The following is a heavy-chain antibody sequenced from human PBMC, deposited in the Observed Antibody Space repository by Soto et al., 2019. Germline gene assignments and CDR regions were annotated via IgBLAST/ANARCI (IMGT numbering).Heavy chain of an antibody. V-gene: IGHV4-59*01. CDR2: IYYSGST. J-gene: IGHJ4*02. D-gene: IGHD3-22*01. Sequence: QVQLQESGPGLVKPSETLSLTCTVSGGSISSYYWSWIRQPPGKGLEWIGYIYYSGSTNYNPSLKSRVTISVDTSKNQFSLKLSSVTAADTAVYYCARVLDYYDSSGYLDYWGQGTLVTVSS. CDR1: GGSISSYY. CDR3: ARVLDYYDSSGYLDY.